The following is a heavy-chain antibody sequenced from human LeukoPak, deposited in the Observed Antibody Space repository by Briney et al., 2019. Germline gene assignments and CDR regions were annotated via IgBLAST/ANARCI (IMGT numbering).Heavy chain of an antibody. CDR2: IYYSGST. Sequence: SETLSLTCTVSGGSISSGGYYWSWIRQHPGKGLEWIGYIYYSGSTYYNPSLKSRATISVDTSKNQFSLKLSSVTAADTAVYYCARVAKRPRGHFDYWGQGTLVTVSS. CDR1: GGSISSGGYY. J-gene: IGHJ4*02. V-gene: IGHV4-31*03. CDR3: ARVAKRPRGHFDY.